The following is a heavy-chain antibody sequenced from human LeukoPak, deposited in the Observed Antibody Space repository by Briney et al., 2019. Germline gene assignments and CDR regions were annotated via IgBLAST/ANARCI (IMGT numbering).Heavy chain of an antibody. D-gene: IGHD6-13*01. CDR1: GGSISSSSYY. J-gene: IGHJ4*02. CDR2: IYYSGST. CDR3: ARDDGSGSSWYWYYFDY. Sequence: PSETLSLTCTVSGGSISSSSYYWGWIRQPPGKGLEWIGSIYYSGSTYYNPSLKSRVTISVDTSKNQFSLKLSSVTAADTAVYYCARDDGSGSSWYWYYFDYWGQGTLVTVSS. V-gene: IGHV4-39*07.